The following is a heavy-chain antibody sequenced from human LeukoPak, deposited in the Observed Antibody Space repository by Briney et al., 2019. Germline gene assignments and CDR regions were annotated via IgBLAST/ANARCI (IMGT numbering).Heavy chain of an antibody. CDR2: IIPILGIA. D-gene: IGHD1-20*01. CDR1: GGTFSSYA. Sequence: GASVKVSCKASGGTFSSYAISWVRQAPGQGLEWMGRIIPILGIANYAQKFQGGVTITADKSTSTAYMELSSLRSEDTAVYYCATRGWYCNWNDCPLDYWGQGTLVTVSS. CDR3: ATRGWYCNWNDCPLDY. V-gene: IGHV1-69*04. J-gene: IGHJ4*02.